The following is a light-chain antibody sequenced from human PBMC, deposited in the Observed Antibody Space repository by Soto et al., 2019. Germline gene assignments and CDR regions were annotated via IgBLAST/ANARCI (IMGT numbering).Light chain of an antibody. CDR2: EVS. Sequence: QSALTQTPSASGSLGQSVTISCTGTSSDVGAYDSVSWYQHHPGKAPKALIYEVSKRPSGVPDRFSGSKSGNTASLTVSGLQAEDEADYYCQSYDRSLSGPVIFGGGTKLTVL. CDR1: SSDVGAYDS. J-gene: IGLJ2*01. CDR3: QSYDRSLSGPVI. V-gene: IGLV2-8*01.